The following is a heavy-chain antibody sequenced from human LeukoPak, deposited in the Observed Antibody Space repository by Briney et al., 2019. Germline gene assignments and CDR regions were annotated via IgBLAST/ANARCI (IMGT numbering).Heavy chain of an antibody. V-gene: IGHV1-8*01. Sequence: ASVKVSCKASGYTFTSYDINWVRQATGQGLEWMGWMSPNSGNTGYAQKFQGRVTMTRNTSISTAYMELSSLRSEDTAVYYCARGYCSSTSCYGSYGAFDIWGQGTMVAVSS. CDR1: GYTFTSYD. CDR2: MSPNSGNT. J-gene: IGHJ3*02. D-gene: IGHD2-2*01. CDR3: ARGYCSSTSCYGSYGAFDI.